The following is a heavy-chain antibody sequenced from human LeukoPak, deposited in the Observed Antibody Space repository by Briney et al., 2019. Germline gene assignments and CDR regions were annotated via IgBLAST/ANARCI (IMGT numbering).Heavy chain of an antibody. J-gene: IGHJ5*02. CDR1: GYTFTSYA. V-gene: IGHV1-3*03. CDR2: INAGNGNT. Sequence: ASVKVSCKASGYTFTSYAMHWVRQAPGQRLEWMGWINAGNGNTKYSQEFQGRVTITRDTSASTAYMELSSLRSEDMAVYYCARGPVRTLYNWFDPWGQGTLVTVSS. CDR3: ARGPVRTLYNWFDP. D-gene: IGHD1-14*01.